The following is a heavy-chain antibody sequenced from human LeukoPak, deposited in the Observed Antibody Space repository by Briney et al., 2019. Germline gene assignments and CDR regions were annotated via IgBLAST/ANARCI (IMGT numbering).Heavy chain of an antibody. D-gene: IGHD5-18*01. CDR2: ISSGSKYI. CDR1: GFTFSSYS. V-gene: IGHV3-21*04. Sequence: PGGSLRLSCAASGFTFSSYSMNWVRQAPGKGLEWVSSISSGSKYIYNADSVKGRFTISRDNAKNSLYLQMNSLRAEDTAVYYCARRGYSTYGMDVWGQGTTATVSS. J-gene: IGHJ6*02. CDR3: ARRGYSTYGMDV.